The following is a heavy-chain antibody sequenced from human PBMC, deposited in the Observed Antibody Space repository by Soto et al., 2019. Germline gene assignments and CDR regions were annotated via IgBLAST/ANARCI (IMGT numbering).Heavy chain of an antibody. D-gene: IGHD3-3*01. CDR3: ATSYYDCWSGYLNWFDP. CDR1: DGSIRSGGYY. J-gene: IGHJ5*02. CDR2: IPYSGST. V-gene: IGHV4-39*01. Sequence: LEPLSVPCTVVDGSIRSGGYYWGWIRQPPGKGLEWIGNIPYSGSTYYDSSLQSRVTISVDTSKNQFSLKLSSVTAADTAVYYCATSYYDCWSGYLNWFDPWGQGTLVTVSS.